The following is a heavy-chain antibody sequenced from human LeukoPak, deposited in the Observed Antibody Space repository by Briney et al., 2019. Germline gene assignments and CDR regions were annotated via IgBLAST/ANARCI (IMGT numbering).Heavy chain of an antibody. CDR1: GFTVSSNY. D-gene: IGHD6-13*01. V-gene: IGHV3-21*01. J-gene: IGHJ4*02. Sequence: PGGSLRLSCAASGFTVSSNYMSWVRQAPGKGLEWVSSISSSSSYIYYADSVKGRFTISRDNAKNSLYLQMNSLRAEDTAVYYCVRGSSSSATYGYWGQGTLVTVSS. CDR3: VRGSSSSATYGY. CDR2: ISSSSSYI.